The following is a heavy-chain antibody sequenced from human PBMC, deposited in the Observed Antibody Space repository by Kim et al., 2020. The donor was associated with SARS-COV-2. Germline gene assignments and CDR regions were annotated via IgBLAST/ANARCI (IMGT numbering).Heavy chain of an antibody. J-gene: IGHJ4*02. CDR3: AASLTLYSGYDVDY. CDR2: LSGSGLST. V-gene: IGHV3-23*01. D-gene: IGHD5-12*01. Sequence: GGSLRLSCAAFGFNFSTYAMTWVRQAPGKGLEWVSALSGSGLSTYYADSVKGRSTISRDNSKNTLYLQVNSLRAEDTAVYYCAASLTLYSGYDVDYWGQGTLVTFSS. CDR1: GFNFSTYA.